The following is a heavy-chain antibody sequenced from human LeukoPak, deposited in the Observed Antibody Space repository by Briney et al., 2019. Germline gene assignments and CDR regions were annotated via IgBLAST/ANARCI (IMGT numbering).Heavy chain of an antibody. V-gene: IGHV4-61*01. D-gene: IGHD2-15*01. CDR1: GYSISSGYY. CDR3: ARVGGCSGGSCYPHWFDP. J-gene: IGHJ5*02. Sequence: SETLSLNCNVSGYSISSGYYWSWIRQPPGKGLEWIGYIYYSGSTNYNPSLKSRVTISVDTSKNQFSLKLSSVTAADTAVYYCARVGGCSGGSCYPHWFDPWGQGTLVTVSS. CDR2: IYYSGST.